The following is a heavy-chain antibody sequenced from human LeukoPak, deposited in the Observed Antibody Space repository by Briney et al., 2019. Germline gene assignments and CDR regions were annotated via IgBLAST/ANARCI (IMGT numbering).Heavy chain of an antibody. CDR3: AREGLGYYYYMDV. CDR2: INPNSGGT. V-gene: IGHV1-2*02. J-gene: IGHJ6*03. D-gene: IGHD6-6*01. Sequence: ASVKVSCKASGYTFTGYYMHWVRQAPGQGPEWMGWINPNSGGTNYAQKFQGRVTMTRDTSISTAYMELSRLRSDDTAVYYCAREGLGYYYYMDVWGKGTTVTVSS. CDR1: GYTFTGYY.